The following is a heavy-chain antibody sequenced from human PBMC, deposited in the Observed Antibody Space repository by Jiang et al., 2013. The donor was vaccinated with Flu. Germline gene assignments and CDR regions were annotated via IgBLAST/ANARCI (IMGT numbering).Heavy chain of an antibody. D-gene: IGHD2-2*01. Sequence: GAEVKKPGASVKVSCKASGYTFTSYDINWVRQATGQGLEWMGWMNPNSGNTGYAQKFQGRVTMTRNTSISTAYMELSSLRSEDTAVYYCANRVYQLGAGGMDVWGQGTTVTVSS. V-gene: IGHV1-8*01. J-gene: IGHJ6*02. CDR3: ANRVYQLGAGGMDV. CDR2: MNPNSGNT. CDR1: GYTFTSYD.